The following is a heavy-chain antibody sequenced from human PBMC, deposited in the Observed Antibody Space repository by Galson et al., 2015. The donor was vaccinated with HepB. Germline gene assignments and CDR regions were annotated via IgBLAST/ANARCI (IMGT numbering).Heavy chain of an antibody. J-gene: IGHJ4*02. CDR1: GFIFNTYS. CDR3: ARDGMGRGSESYSAFDY. Sequence: SLRLSCAASGFIFNTYSMHWVRQAPGKGPEWVAAITSAGDKEYYADSVKGRFTISRDNSKNMLYLQINSLRAEDTAVYYCARDGMGRGSESYSAFDYWGQGTLVTVSS. V-gene: IGHV3-30-3*01. CDR2: ITSAGDKE. D-gene: IGHD1-26*01.